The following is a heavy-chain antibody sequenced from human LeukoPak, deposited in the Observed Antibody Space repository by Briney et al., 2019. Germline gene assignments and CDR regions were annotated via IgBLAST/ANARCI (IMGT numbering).Heavy chain of an antibody. CDR1: GFTFSSYA. CDR3: AKLPVAGLYFDY. J-gene: IGHJ4*02. V-gene: IGHV3-23*01. CDR2: ISGSGGST. D-gene: IGHD6-19*01. Sequence: GGSLRLSCAASGFTFSSYAMSWVRQAPGKGLEWISAISGSGGSTYYVDSVKGRFTISRDNSKNTLYLQMNSLRVEDTVVYYCAKLPVAGLYFDYWGQGTLVTVSS.